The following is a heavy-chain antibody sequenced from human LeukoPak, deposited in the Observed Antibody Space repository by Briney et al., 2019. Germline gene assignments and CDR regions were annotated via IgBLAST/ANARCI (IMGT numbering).Heavy chain of an antibody. D-gene: IGHD6-19*01. CDR3: ARDLELGGYNTDPAFDY. Sequence: GGSLRLSCAASGFTFSDYYMSWIRQAPGKGLEWVSYISTSGSTIYYADSVKGRFTISRDNAKNSLYLLMNSLRAEDTAVYYCARDLELGGYNTDPAFDYWGQGTLVTVSS. CDR1: GFTFSDYY. V-gene: IGHV3-11*01. J-gene: IGHJ4*02. CDR2: ISTSGSTI.